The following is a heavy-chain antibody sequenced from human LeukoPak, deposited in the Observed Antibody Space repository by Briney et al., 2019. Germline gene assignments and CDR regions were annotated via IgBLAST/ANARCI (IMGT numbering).Heavy chain of an antibody. V-gene: IGHV3-23*01. Sequence: GGSRRLSCAESGFTFSSYAMSWVRPAPGKGREWVSTISGSGAGTYYADSVKGRFTISRENSKNTLYLQMNSLRAEDTAESYCAKSISPGSTTGIDYSGQGTQVTVSP. CDR1: GFTFSSYA. CDR2: ISGSGAGT. D-gene: IGHD4-17*01. J-gene: IGHJ4*02. CDR3: AKSISPGSTTGIDY.